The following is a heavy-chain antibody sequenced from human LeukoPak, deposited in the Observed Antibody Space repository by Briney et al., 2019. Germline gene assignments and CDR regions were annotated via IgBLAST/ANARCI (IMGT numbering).Heavy chain of an antibody. CDR3: ARRAGSLVYYFDS. CDR2: MFYSGRT. V-gene: IGHV4-59*08. D-gene: IGHD3-10*01. J-gene: IGHJ4*02. Sequence: SETLSLTCTISGGSIKSHYWSWIRRAPGKGLEWIAYMFYSGRTEYNPSLKSRVTISVDTSRNQVSLKVNSVTAADTAVYYCARRAGSLVYYFDSWGQGTLVTVSS. CDR1: GGSIKSHY.